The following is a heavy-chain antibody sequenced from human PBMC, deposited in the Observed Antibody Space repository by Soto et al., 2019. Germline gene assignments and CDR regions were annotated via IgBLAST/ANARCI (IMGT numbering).Heavy chain of an antibody. CDR2: IFSNDEK. Sequence: QVTLKESGPVLVKPTETLTLTCTVSGFSLSNARMGVSWIRQPPGKALEWLAHIFSNDEKSYSTPLKSRLTTSXXTXKXXVVLTMTNMDPVDTATYYCARIGGIAVAGPWWFDPWGQGTLVTVSS. J-gene: IGHJ5*02. V-gene: IGHV2-26*01. CDR3: ARIGGIAVAGPWWFDP. CDR1: GFSLSNARMG. D-gene: IGHD6-19*01.